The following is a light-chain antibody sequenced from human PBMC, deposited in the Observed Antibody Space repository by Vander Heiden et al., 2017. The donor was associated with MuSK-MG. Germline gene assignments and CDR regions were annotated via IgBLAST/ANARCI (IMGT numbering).Light chain of an antibody. V-gene: IGKV1-39*01. CDR2: AAS. CDR3: QQCYSTPPT. J-gene: IGKJ4*01. CDR1: QGISSY. Sequence: IQMTHSPSSLSASVGDRVTITCRASQGISSYLNWYQQKPGKAPKLLIYAASSLQSGVPSRFSGSGSGTDFTLTISSLQPEDFATYYCQQCYSTPPTFGGGTKVEIK.